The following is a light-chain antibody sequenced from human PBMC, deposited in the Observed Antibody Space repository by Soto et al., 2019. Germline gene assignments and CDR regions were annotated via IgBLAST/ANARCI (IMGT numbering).Light chain of an antibody. J-gene: IGKJ4*01. CDR3: QQYGSSPLT. V-gene: IGKV3-20*01. CDR1: QRVSSNY. Sequence: EIVLTQSPGTLSLSPRERATLSCRASQRVSSNYLAWYQQKPGQAPRLLLSGASSRATGIPDRFSGSGSGTDFTLIISRLEPEDFAVYYCQQYGSSPLTFGGGTNVDIK. CDR2: GAS.